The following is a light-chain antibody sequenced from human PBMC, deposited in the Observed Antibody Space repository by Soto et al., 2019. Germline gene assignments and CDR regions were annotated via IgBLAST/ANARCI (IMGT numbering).Light chain of an antibody. J-gene: IGLJ1*01. CDR2: EVT. V-gene: IGLV2-8*01. CDR1: SSDVGGYNY. Sequence: QSVLTQPPSASGSPGQSVTISCTGTSSDVGGYNYVSWYQQHPGKAPKVMIYEVTKRPSGVPDRFSGSTSGNTASLTVSGLQAEDEADYYCSSYAGSNNYVFGTGTQLTVL. CDR3: SSYAGSNNYV.